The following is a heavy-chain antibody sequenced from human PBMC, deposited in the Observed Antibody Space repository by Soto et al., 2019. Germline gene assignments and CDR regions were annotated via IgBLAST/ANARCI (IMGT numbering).Heavy chain of an antibody. D-gene: IGHD2-2*01. Sequence: SETLSLTCTVSGGSISSYYWGWIRQPPGKGLEWIGSIYYSGSTYYNPSLKSRVTISVDTSKNQFSLKLSSVTAADTAVYYCARRRYCSSTSCYHYYYGMDVWGQGTTVTVSS. V-gene: IGHV4-39*01. CDR3: ARRRYCSSTSCYHYYYGMDV. CDR2: IYYSGST. CDR1: GGSISSYY. J-gene: IGHJ6*02.